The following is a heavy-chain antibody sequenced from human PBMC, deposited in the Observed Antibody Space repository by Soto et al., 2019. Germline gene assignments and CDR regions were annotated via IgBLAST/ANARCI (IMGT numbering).Heavy chain of an antibody. CDR1: GYSISSGYY. CDR3: ARDAVITIFGNWFDP. V-gene: IGHV4-38-2*02. CDR2: IYHSGST. D-gene: IGHD3-3*01. J-gene: IGHJ5*02. Sequence: ASETLSLTCAVSGYSISSGYYWGWIRQPPGKGLEWIGSIYHSGSTYYNPSLKSRVTISVDTSKNQFSLKLSSVTAADTAVYYCARDAVITIFGNWFDPWGQGTLVTVSS.